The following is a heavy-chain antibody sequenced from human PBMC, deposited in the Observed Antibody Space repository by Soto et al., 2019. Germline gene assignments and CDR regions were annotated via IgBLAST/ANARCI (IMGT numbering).Heavy chain of an antibody. J-gene: IGHJ6*02. Sequence: FQTLSLTCTVSGGSIISGDYYRSWIRQPPGKGLEWIGYIYYSGSTYYNPSLKSRVTISVDTSTSTAYMELRSLRSDDTAVYYCARGYYYGSGRPTPGGMDVWGQGTTVTVSS. CDR3: ARGYYYGSGRPTPGGMDV. D-gene: IGHD3-10*01. CDR2: IYYSGST. CDR1: GGSIISGDYY. V-gene: IGHV4-30-4*08.